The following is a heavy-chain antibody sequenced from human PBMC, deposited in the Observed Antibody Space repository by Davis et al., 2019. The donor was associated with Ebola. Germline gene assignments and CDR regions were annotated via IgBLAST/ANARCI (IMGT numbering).Heavy chain of an antibody. CDR3: AKDIGRAAAAGYNWFDP. J-gene: IGHJ5*02. CDR1: GFTFSGSA. CDR2: ISWNSGSI. Sequence: GGSLRLSCAASGFTFSGSAMHWVRQAPGKGLAWVSGISWNSGSIGYADSVKGRFTISRDNAKHSLYLQMNSLRAEDTALYYCAKDIGRAAAAGYNWFDPWGQGTLVTVSS. D-gene: IGHD6-13*01. V-gene: IGHV3-9*01.